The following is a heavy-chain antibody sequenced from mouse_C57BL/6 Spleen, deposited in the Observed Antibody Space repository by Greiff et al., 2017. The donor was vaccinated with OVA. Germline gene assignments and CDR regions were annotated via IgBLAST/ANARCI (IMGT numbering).Heavy chain of an antibody. CDR2: INPNNGGT. Sequence: VQLQQSGPELVKPGASVKISCKASGYTFTDYYMNWVKQSHGKSLEWIGDINPNNGGTSYNQKFKGKATLTVDKSSSTAYMELRSLTSEDSAVYYCARFGYSNPFDYWGQGTTLTVSS. D-gene: IGHD2-5*01. J-gene: IGHJ2*01. V-gene: IGHV1-26*01. CDR3: ARFGYSNPFDY. CDR1: GYTFTDYY.